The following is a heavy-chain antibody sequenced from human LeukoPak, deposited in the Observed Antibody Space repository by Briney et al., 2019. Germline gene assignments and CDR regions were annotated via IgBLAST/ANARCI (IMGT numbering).Heavy chain of an antibody. D-gene: IGHD2-2*01. CDR3: SSLGRGRYCSDTTCSDFYFMDV. V-gene: IGHV3-7*05. CDR2: INADGSEM. Sequence: GGSLRLSCAAPGFRFSDNWMTWVRQPPGKGLEWVANINADGSEMNSVDSVKGRFTISRDNAKNSLSMQMNSLKVEDTAIYFCSSLGRGRYCSDTTCSDFYFMDVWGTGTTVIVSS. J-gene: IGHJ6*03. CDR1: GFRFSDNW.